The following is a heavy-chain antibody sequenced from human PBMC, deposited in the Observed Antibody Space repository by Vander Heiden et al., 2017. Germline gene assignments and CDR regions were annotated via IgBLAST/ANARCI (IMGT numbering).Heavy chain of an antibody. V-gene: IGHV3-23*01. CDR2: IRSNGDTT. CDR1: GFTFSSYA. J-gene: IGHJ4*02. CDR3: AKDGFAVATAMVDY. D-gene: IGHD6-19*01. Sequence: GGDVLPPGGSLRLSCAASGFTFSSYAMTWVRQAPGKGLEWVSSIRSNGDTTNYADSVKGRFTISRDNSKNSLYLQMNSLRAEDTALYYCAKDGFAVATAMVDYWGQGTLVSVSS.